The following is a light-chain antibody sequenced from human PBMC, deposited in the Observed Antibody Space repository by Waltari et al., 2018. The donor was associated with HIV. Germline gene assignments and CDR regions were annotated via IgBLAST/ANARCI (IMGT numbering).Light chain of an antibody. CDR3: YQRSDWPRT. CDR2: DAS. CDR1: QSVSVY. V-gene: IGKV3-11*01. J-gene: IGKJ1*01. Sequence: EIVLTQSPATLSLSPGERATLSCRASQSVSVYLAWYQQKPGQAPRLLIYDASNRATGIPGRFSGSGSGTDFTLTISSLEPEDFAVYYCYQRSDWPRTFGQGTKVEIK.